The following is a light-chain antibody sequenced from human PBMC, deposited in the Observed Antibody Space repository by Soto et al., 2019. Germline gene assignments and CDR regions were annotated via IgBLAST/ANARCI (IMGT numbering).Light chain of an antibody. Sequence: EIVLTQSPATLSLSPGERATLSCRASQSVSSSLAWYQQKPGQAPRLLIYDASNRATGIPARFSGSGSGTDFTLTISSLEPEDFAVYYCQQRSNWLFGRGTKLEIK. CDR1: QSVSSS. CDR2: DAS. V-gene: IGKV3-11*01. J-gene: IGKJ2*01. CDR3: QQRSNWL.